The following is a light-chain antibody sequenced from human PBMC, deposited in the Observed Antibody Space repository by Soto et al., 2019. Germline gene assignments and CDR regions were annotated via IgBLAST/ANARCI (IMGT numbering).Light chain of an antibody. CDR1: QNVKNN. Sequence: EIVMTQSPATPSVSPGERATLSCRASQNVKNNLAWYQQKPGQTPRLLIYGASTRATGIPASFSGSGSGTEFTLTISSLQSEDFAVYYCQQYNDWPLAFGGGTKVEIK. J-gene: IGKJ4*01. V-gene: IGKV3-15*01. CDR3: QQYNDWPLA. CDR2: GAS.